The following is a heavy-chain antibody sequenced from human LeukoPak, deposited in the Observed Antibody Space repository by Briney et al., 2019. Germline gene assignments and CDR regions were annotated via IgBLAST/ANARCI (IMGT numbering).Heavy chain of an antibody. J-gene: IGHJ6*02. V-gene: IGHV3-33*01. D-gene: IGHD6-19*01. CDR2: IWYDGSNK. CDR1: GFTFSSYG. CDR3: ARAQAEVAGPYYYYYGMDV. Sequence: GGSLRLSCAASGFTFSSYGMHWARQAPGKGLEWVAVIWYDGSNKYYADSVKGRFTISRDNSKNTLYLQMNSLRAEDTAVYYCARAQAEVAGPYYYYYGMDVWGQGTTVTVSS.